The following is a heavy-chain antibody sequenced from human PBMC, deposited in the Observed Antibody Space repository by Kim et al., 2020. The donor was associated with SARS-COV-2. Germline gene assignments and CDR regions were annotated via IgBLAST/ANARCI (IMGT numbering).Heavy chain of an antibody. CDR1: GFTFSSYA. J-gene: IGHJ3*02. D-gene: IGHD6-19*01. CDR2: IGGSGGST. Sequence: GGYLRLSCAASGFTFSSYAMSWVRQAPGKGLEWVSAIGGSGGSTYYADSVKGRFTISRDNSKNTLYLQMNSLRAEDTAVYYCAKPVYSSGWYSCAFDIWGPGTMVTVSS. V-gene: IGHV3-23*01. CDR3: AKPVYSSGWYSCAFDI.